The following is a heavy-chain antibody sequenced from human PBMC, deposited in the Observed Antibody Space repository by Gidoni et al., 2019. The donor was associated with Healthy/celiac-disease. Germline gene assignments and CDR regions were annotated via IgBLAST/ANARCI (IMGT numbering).Heavy chain of an antibody. D-gene: IGHD6-13*01. V-gene: IGHV4-31*03. CDR3: ARATAGYSSSWYLLYYYGMDV. Sequence: QVQLQESGPGLVKPSQTLSLTCPLSGGSISRAGSYWTWIRQHPGKGLEWIGYLYYSGSTYYNPSVKSRVTISVDTSKNQFSLKLSSVTAADTAVYYCARATAGYSSSWYLLYYYGMDVWGQGTTVTVSS. CDR1: GGSISRAGSY. J-gene: IGHJ6*02. CDR2: LYYSGST.